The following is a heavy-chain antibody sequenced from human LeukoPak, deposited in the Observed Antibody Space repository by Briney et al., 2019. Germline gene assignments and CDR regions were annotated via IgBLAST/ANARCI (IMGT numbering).Heavy chain of an antibody. J-gene: IGHJ4*02. CDR3: ARDTHQTYGXSSMLY. D-gene: IGHD4-23*01. V-gene: IGHV3-30-3*01. CDR1: GFTFSNYA. Sequence: PGGSLRLSCAASGFTFSNYAMHWVRQAPGKGLEWVALIXYDGSNTYYADSVKGRFTISRDNSKNMVYLQVNSLRAEDTAVYYCARDTHQTYGXSSMLYWGQGTLVTVSS. CDR2: IXYDGSNT.